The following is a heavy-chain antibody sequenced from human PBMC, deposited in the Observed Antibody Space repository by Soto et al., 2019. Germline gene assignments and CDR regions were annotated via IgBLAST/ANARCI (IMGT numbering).Heavy chain of an antibody. J-gene: IGHJ6*02. CDR2: ISYDGSNK. V-gene: IGHV3-30*18. CDR3: AKDEVLVVVVARDSYGMDV. Sequence: QVQLVESGGGVVQPGRSLRLSCAASGFTFSSYGMHWVRQAPGKGLEWVAVISYDGSNKYYADSVKGRFTISRDNSKNTLYLQMNSLRAEDTAVYYCAKDEVLVVVVARDSYGMDVWGQGTTVTVSS. CDR1: GFTFSSYG. D-gene: IGHD2-15*01.